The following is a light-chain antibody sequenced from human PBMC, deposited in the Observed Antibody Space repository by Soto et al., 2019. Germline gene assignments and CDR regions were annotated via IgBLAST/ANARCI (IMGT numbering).Light chain of an antibody. CDR3: QQFNIYPLT. Sequence: AIQLTQSPSSLSASVGDRVTITCRASQGFSSALAWYQQKPGSAPKLLIYDASNLESGVPSRFSGSGSGTDFTLTMSRLQPEDFATYYCQQFNIYPLTFGGGTKVEIK. J-gene: IGKJ4*01. CDR1: QGFSSA. CDR2: DAS. V-gene: IGKV1-13*02.